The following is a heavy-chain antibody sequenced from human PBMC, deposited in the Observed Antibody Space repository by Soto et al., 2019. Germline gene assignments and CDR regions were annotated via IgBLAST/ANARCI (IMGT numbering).Heavy chain of an antibody. V-gene: IGHV3-30-3*01. Sequence: QVQLVESGGGVVQPGRSLRLSCAASGFTFSSYAMHWVRQAPGKGLEWVAVISYDGSNKYYADSVKGRFTISRDNSKNTLYLQMNSLRAEDTAVYYCARVRVTMIVVVIKYGMDVWGQGTTVTVSS. CDR3: ARVRVTMIVVVIKYGMDV. CDR1: GFTFSSYA. D-gene: IGHD3-22*01. CDR2: ISYDGSNK. J-gene: IGHJ6*02.